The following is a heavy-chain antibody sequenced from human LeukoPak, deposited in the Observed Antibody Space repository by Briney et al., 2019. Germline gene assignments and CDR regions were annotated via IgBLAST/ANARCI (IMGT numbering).Heavy chain of an antibody. CDR1: GVSIGSTSHH. Sequence: PSESLSLTCTLSGVSIGSTSHHWVWLRQPPGKGREWIVSIYYTGTTYYNPSLRRRVTFSVDTSKNQYSLNLSPVTATEKAMYNCARASSSSPDYWGQGTLVTVSS. CDR3: ARASSSSPDY. D-gene: IGHD6-6*01. J-gene: IGHJ4*02. CDR2: IYYTGTT. V-gene: IGHV4-39*01.